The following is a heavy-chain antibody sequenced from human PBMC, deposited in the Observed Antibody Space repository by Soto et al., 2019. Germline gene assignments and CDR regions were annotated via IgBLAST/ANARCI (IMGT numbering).Heavy chain of an antibody. Sequence: PSETLSLTCTVSGGSISSYYWSWIRQPPGKGLEWIGYIYYSGSTNYNPSLKSRVTISVDTSKNQFSLKLSSVTAADTAVYYCARSLITMVPEADWGLGTLVNVSS. CDR1: GGSISSYY. V-gene: IGHV4-59*08. D-gene: IGHD3-10*01. J-gene: IGHJ4*02. CDR2: IYYSGST. CDR3: ARSLITMVPEAD.